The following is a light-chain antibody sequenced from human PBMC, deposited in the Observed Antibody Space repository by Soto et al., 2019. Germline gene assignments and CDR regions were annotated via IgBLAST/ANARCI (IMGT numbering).Light chain of an antibody. CDR1: SSDVGSYNL. Sequence: QSALTQPASVSGSPGQSITISCTGTSSDVGSYNLVSWYQQHPGKAPKLMIYEVSKRPSGVSNRFSGSKSGNTASLTISGLQAEDEADYYCCSYAGSSIVVFGGWTKVTVL. J-gene: IGLJ2*01. CDR3: CSYAGSSIVV. V-gene: IGLV2-23*02. CDR2: EVS.